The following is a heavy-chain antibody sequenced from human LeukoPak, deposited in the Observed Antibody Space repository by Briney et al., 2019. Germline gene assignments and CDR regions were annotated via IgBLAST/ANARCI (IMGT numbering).Heavy chain of an antibody. CDR3: ARLGIVPAARKETYYYYGMDV. Sequence: SETLSLTCTVSGGSISSYYWSWIRQPPGKGLEWIGYIYYSGSTNYNPSLKSRVTISVDTSKNQFSLKLSSVTAADTAVHYCARLGIVPAARKETYYYYGMDVWGQGTTVTVSS. CDR2: IYYSGST. CDR1: GGSISSYY. J-gene: IGHJ6*02. V-gene: IGHV4-59*08. D-gene: IGHD2-2*01.